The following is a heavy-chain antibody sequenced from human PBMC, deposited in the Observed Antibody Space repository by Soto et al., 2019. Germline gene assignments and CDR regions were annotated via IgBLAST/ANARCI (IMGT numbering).Heavy chain of an antibody. D-gene: IGHD3-22*01. V-gene: IGHV1-18*01. CDR1: GYTFTSYR. Sequence: ALVKVSCKASGYTFTSYRISWLLQAPGQVLEWMGWISAYNGNKNYAQKLQGRVTMTTDTSTSTAYMELRSLRSDDTAVYYCARDSSGYSHAFDIWGQGTMVTVSS. CDR2: ISAYNGNK. J-gene: IGHJ3*02. CDR3: ARDSSGYSHAFDI.